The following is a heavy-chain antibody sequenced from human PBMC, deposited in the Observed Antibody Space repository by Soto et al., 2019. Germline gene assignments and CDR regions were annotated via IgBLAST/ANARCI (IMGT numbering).Heavy chain of an antibody. V-gene: IGHV1-2*02. CDR2: INPNSGGT. D-gene: IGHD3-3*01. CDR3: ARTFYDCWSGPLVGFDI. Sequence: ASVKVSCKASGYTFTGYYMHWVRQAPGQGLEWMGWINPNSGGTNYAQKFQGRVTMTRDTSISTAYMELSRLRSDDTAVYYCARTFYDCWSGPLVGFDIWGQGTLVTASS. CDR1: GYTFTGYY. J-gene: IGHJ3*02.